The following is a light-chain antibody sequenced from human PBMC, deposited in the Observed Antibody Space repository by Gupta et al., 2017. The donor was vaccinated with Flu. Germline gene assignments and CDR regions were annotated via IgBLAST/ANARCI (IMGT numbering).Light chain of an antibody. CDR3: QSSDNRGTYVI. CDR1: ALADQY. J-gene: IGLJ2*01. Sequence: SSELTQPPSVSVSPGHTARLTCSGDALADQYGYWYQQKPGQAPTMVVRKDNQRPSGIPERFSGSSSGTKFTLTISGVQAEDEADYYCQSSDNRGTYVIFGGGTKLTVL. CDR2: KDN. V-gene: IGLV3-25*03.